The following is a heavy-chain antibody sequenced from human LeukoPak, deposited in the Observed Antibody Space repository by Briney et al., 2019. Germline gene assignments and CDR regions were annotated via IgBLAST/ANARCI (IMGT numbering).Heavy chain of an antibody. V-gene: IGHV3-30*03. D-gene: IGHD2/OR15-2a*01. J-gene: IGHJ4*02. CDR1: GFTVSSNY. CDR3: ARDWFHAIDY. CDR2: ISYDGRNK. Sequence: PGGSLRLSCAASGFTVSSNYMSWVRQAPGKGLEWMSVISYDGRNKLFAESVKGRFTISRDNAKNTLYLQMNSLRAEDTAVYYCARDWFHAIDYWGQGTLVTVSS.